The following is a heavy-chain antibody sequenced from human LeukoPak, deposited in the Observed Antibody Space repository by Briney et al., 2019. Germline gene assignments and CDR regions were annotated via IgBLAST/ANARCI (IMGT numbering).Heavy chain of an antibody. Sequence: ASVKVSCKASGYTFTSYAMNWVRQAPGQGLEWMGWINPNSGGTNYAQKFQGRVTMTRDTSTSTAYMDLSRLRSDDTAVYYCARGSIVGATFDYFDYWGQGTLVTVSS. CDR2: INPNSGGT. D-gene: IGHD1-26*01. V-gene: IGHV1-2*02. CDR3: ARGSIVGATFDYFDY. J-gene: IGHJ4*02. CDR1: GYTFTSYA.